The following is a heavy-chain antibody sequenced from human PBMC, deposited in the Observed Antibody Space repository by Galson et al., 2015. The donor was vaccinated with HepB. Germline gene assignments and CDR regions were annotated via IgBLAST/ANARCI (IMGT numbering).Heavy chain of an antibody. CDR3: AKKLYLSYGMDV. J-gene: IGHJ6*02. D-gene: IGHD4-23*01. V-gene: IGHV3-23*01. CDR1: GFTFSSYA. CDR2: ISGSGGST. Sequence: SLRLSCAASGFTFSSYAMSWVRQAPGKGLEWVSAISGSGGSTYYADSVKGRLTISRDNSKNTLYLQMNSLRAEDTAVYYCAKKLYLSYGMDVWGQGTTVTVSS.